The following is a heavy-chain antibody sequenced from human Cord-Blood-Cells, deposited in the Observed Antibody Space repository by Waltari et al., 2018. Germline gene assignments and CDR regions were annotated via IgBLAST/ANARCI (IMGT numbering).Heavy chain of an antibody. CDR2: ISYDGSNK. V-gene: IGHV3-30*18. Sequence: QVQLVESGGGVVQPGRSLRLSCAASGFTFSSYGMHWVRQAPGKGLEWVAVISYDGSNKYYGDSVKGRFTISRDNSKNTLYLQMNSLRAEDTAVYYCANIGGVDIAYYGMDVWGQGTTVTVSS. CDR3: ANIGGVDIAYYGMDV. D-gene: IGHD5-12*01. CDR1: GFTFSSYG. J-gene: IGHJ6*02.